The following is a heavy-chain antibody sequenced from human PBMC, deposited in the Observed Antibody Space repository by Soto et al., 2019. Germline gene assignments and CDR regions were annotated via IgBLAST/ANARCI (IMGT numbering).Heavy chain of an antibody. CDR1: GGSFSGYC. V-gene: IGHV4-34*01. Sequence: ASETLSVTCAVDGGSFSGYCWSWIRQPPGKGLEWIGEINHSGSTNYNPSLKSRVTISVDTSKNQFSLKLSSVTAADTAVYYCARGYGDYAFYFDYWGQGTLVTVSS. J-gene: IGHJ4*02. CDR2: INHSGST. D-gene: IGHD4-17*01. CDR3: ARGYGDYAFYFDY.